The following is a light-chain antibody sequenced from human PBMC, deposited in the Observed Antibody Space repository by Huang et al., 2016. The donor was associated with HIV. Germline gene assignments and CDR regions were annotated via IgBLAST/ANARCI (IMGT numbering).Light chain of an antibody. CDR2: RAA. Sequence: EIVLTQSPATLSLSPGERATLSCRASQNVTDSLAWYRQKPGPAPSLLIYRAANRATGTPARVSGSGSGTDFTLTISSLEPEDFAIYYCQERIQWPRLTFGGGTKVEIK. CDR1: QNVTDS. V-gene: IGKV3-11*01. CDR3: QERIQWPRLT. J-gene: IGKJ4*01.